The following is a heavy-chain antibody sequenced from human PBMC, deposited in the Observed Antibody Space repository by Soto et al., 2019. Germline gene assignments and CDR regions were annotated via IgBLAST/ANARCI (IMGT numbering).Heavy chain of an antibody. CDR2: IYYSGST. J-gene: IGHJ6*02. D-gene: IGHD3-3*01. Sequence: SETLSLTCTVSGGSISSGDYYWSWIRQPPGKGLEWIGYIYYSGSTYYNPSLKSRVTISVDTSKNQFSLKLSPVTAADTAVYYCARGVAWNYDFWSGYRKASMDVWGQGTTVTVSS. CDR1: GGSISSGDYY. CDR3: ARGVAWNYDFWSGYRKASMDV. V-gene: IGHV4-30-4*01.